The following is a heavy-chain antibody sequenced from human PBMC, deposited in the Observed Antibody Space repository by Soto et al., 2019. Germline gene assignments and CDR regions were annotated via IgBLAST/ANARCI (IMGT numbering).Heavy chain of an antibody. D-gene: IGHD3-10*01. V-gene: IGHV3-30*18. CDR3: VKGACVGTYSDYDN. CDR1: ALAALIAG. J-gene: IGHJ4*02. CDR2: ISDDGSSQ. Sequence: LTLSCPARALAALIAGMDRAGPAPGTGLERVAGISDDGSSQYYADSVKGRFTISRDISKNTLYPEMNSLEGQDTAVYYSVKGACVGTYSDYDNGGQGTLGTV.